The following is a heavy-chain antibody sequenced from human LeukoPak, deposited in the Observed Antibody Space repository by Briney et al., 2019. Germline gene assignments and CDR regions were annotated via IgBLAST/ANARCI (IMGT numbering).Heavy chain of an antibody. CDR2: IYYSGST. CDR1: GGSISSGDYY. V-gene: IGHV4-30-4*01. CDR3: ARDIRAGYSSGWSV. D-gene: IGHD6-19*01. J-gene: IGHJ4*02. Sequence: SETLSLTCTVSGGSISSGDYYWSWIRQPPGKGLEWIGYIYYSGSTYYNPSLKSRVTISVDTSKNQFSLKLSSVTAADTAVYYCARDIRAGYSSGWSVWGQGTLVTVSS.